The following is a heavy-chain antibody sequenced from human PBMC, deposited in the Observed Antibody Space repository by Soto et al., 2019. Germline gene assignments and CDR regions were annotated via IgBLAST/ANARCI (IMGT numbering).Heavy chain of an antibody. V-gene: IGHV4-31*03. CDR1: GGSNIRDGYY. CDR3: ARATPAGSADF. J-gene: IGHJ4*01. Sequence: SETLSLTCTVSGGSNIRDGYYWSWIRQHPGKGLEWIAYISYSGSSYSNPSLKSRVTISADTSKNQFSLRLTSVTAADTAVYFCARATPAGSADFWGHGTLVTVPS. CDR2: ISYSGSS. D-gene: IGHD2-2*01.